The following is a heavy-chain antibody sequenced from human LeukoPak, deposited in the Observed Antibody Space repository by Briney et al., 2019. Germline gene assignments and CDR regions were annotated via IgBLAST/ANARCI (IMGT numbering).Heavy chain of an antibody. CDR1: GDSINSGVSY. D-gene: IGHD3-9*01. J-gene: IGHJ4*02. Sequence: PSETLSLTCSVSGDSINSGVSYWAWIRQPPGKGLEWIGTTYYSGSAGSAYYNPSLKSRVTISVDMSKNQFSLNLSSVTAADTAIYYCARHLYDKTGRPLDSWGQGTLVTVSS. CDR2: TYYSGSA. CDR3: ARHLYDKTGRPLDS. V-gene: IGHV4-39*01.